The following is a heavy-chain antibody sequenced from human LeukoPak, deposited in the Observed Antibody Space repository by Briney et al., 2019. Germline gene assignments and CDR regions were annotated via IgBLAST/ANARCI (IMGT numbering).Heavy chain of an antibody. D-gene: IGHD3-22*01. CDR1: GYTFTSYY. CDR2: INPSGGST. Sequence: GASVKVSCKASGYTFTSYYMHWVRQAPGQGLEWMGIINPSGGSTSYAQKFQGRGTMTRDTSTSTVYTELSSLRSEDTAVYYCARGDLPGDYYDSSGKIVTDYFGYWGQGTLVTVSS. V-gene: IGHV1-46*01. J-gene: IGHJ4*02. CDR3: ARGDLPGDYYDSSGKIVTDYFGY.